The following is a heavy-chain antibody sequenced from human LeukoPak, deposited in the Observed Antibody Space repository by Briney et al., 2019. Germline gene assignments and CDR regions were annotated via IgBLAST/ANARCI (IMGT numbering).Heavy chain of an antibody. V-gene: IGHV4-4*09. J-gene: IGHJ4*02. CDR1: GGSISSYY. CDR2: IYTSGST. Sequence: SETLSLTCTVSGGSISSYYWSWIRQPPGKGLEWIGYIYTSGSTNYNPSLKSRVTISVDTSKNQFSLKLSSVTAADTAVYYCARSIGSYSESSPDQYYFDYWGQGTLVTVSS. D-gene: IGHD1-26*01. CDR3: ARSIGSYSESSPDQYYFDY.